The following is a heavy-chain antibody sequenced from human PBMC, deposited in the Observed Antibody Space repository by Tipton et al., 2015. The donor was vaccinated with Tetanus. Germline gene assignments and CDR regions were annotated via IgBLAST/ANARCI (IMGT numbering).Heavy chain of an antibody. D-gene: IGHD2-2*01. J-gene: IGHJ4*02. CDR3: AREVPAAGHFDS. Sequence: TLSLTCAVYGGSFSAYYWSWIRQSPGKGLEWIGEINHSGSTTYSPSFKSRVTMSVDTSKNQFSLKLSSVTAADTAIYYCAREVPAAGHFDSWGQGTLVTVSS. CDR1: GGSFSAYY. V-gene: IGHV4-34*01. CDR2: INHSGST.